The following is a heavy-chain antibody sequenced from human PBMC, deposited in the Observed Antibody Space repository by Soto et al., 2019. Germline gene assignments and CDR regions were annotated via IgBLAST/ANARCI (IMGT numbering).Heavy chain of an antibody. V-gene: IGHV3-21*01. CDR3: ARDLRIWFGELSTGGGAFDI. J-gene: IGHJ3*02. D-gene: IGHD3-10*01. Sequence: GGSLRLSCAASGFTLSSYSMNWVRQAPGKGLEWVSSISSSSSHIYYADSMKGRFTISRDDAKNSLYLQMNSLRAEDTAVYYCARDLRIWFGELSTGGGAFDIWGQGTMVTVS. CDR1: GFTLSSYS. CDR2: ISSSSSHI.